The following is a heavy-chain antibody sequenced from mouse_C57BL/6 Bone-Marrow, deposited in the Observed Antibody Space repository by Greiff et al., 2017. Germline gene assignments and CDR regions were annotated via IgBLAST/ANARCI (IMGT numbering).Heavy chain of an antibody. CDR1: GYTFTNYW. D-gene: IGHD2-4*01. J-gene: IGHJ4*01. CDR3: ARSYDYDDSTMDY. CDR2: MHPNGGSP. V-gene: IGHV1-64*01. Sequence: QVQLQQPGAELVKPGASVKLSCKASGYTFTNYWMHWVKQRPGQGLEWIGMMHPNGGSPDYNEKFKSEATLSVDKSSRTAYMALRSLTSEDSAVYYCARSYDYDDSTMDYWGQGTSVTVSS.